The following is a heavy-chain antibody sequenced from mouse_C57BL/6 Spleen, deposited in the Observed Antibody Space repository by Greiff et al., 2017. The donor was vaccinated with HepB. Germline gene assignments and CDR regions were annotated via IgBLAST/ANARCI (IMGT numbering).Heavy chain of an antibody. V-gene: IGHV10-1*01. CDR3: VRHYYGSSPGYFDV. D-gene: IGHD1-1*01. J-gene: IGHJ1*03. CDR1: GFSFNTYA. Sequence: EVQVVESGGGLVQPKGSLKLSCAASGFSFNTYAMNWVRQAPGKGLEWVARIRSKSNNYATYYADSVKDRFTISRDDSESMLYLQMNNLKTEDTAMYYCVRHYYGSSPGYFDVWGTGTTVTVSS. CDR2: IRSKSNNYAT.